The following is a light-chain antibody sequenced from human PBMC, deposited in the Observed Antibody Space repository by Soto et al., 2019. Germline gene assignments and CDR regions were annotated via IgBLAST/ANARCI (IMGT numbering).Light chain of an antibody. V-gene: IGKV3-20*01. CDR1: QSVSSSY. Sequence: IVLTQSPGTLSLSPGERATLSCRASQSVSSSYLAWYQQKPGQAPRLLIYGASSRATGIPDRFSGSGSGTDFTLTISRLEPEDFAVYYCQQYDSSTGWTFGQGTKVDI. CDR3: QQYDSSTGWT. J-gene: IGKJ1*01. CDR2: GAS.